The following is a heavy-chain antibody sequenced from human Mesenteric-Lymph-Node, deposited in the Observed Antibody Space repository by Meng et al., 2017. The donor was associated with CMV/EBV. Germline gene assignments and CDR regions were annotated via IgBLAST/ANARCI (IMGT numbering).Heavy chain of an antibody. V-gene: IGHV3-74*01. CDR2: IYNDGSGA. CDR3: ARDLGDSVKYYNGGFDY. CDR1: GFTFSSYW. D-gene: IGHD3-10*01. Sequence: GGSLRLSCEGSGFTFSSYWMHWVRQAPGKGLVWVSRIYNDGSGASYADSVKGRFTISRDNAKNTVYLQMSSLRGEDTAVYYCARDLGDSVKYYNGGFDYWGQGTLVTVSS. J-gene: IGHJ4*02.